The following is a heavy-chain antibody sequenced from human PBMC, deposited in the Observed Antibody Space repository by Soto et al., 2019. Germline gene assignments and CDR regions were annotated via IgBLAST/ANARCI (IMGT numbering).Heavy chain of an antibody. CDR2: IHHSGST. CDR3: ARGVDSWSGYLF. V-gene: IGHV4-34*01. J-gene: IGHJ4*02. Sequence: SETLSLTCALYGGSFDGYYWSWIRQSPGKGLEWIGEIHHSGSTKYNPSLKSRVSLSVDTSTKQFSLKMTSMTAADRGVYYRARGVDSWSGYLFWGQGTPVTVSS. D-gene: IGHD3-3*01. CDR1: GGSFDGYY.